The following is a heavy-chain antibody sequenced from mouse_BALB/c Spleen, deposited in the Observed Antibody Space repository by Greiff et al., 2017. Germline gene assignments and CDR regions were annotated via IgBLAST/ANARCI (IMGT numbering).Heavy chain of an antibody. D-gene: IGHD2-14*01. J-gene: IGHJ2*01. Sequence: EVKVVESGGGLVQPGGSRKLSCAASGFTFSSFGMHWVRQAPEKGLEWVAYISSGSSTIYYADTVKGLFTISRDNPKNTLFLQMTSLRSEDTAMYYCARSYYRYGDCFDDWGQGTTLTVSS. V-gene: IGHV5-17*02. CDR3: ARSYYRYGDCFDD. CDR1: GFTFSSFG. CDR2: ISSGSSTI.